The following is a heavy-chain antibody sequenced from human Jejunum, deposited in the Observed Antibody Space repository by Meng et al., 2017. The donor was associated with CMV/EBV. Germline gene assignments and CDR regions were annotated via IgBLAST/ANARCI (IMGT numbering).Heavy chain of an antibody. J-gene: IGHJ4*02. V-gene: IGHV3-23*03. CDR2: TYSGGST. CDR1: GFIFGGYA. D-gene: IGHD2-2*01. Sequence: CAASGFIFGGYALSWVRQAPGKGLEWISVTYSGGSTYYADPVEGRFTVSREDSKNTLYLQMNSLRVEDTAMYYCARVSCSGHSCYYDDWGQGALVTVSS. CDR3: ARVSCSGHSCYYDD.